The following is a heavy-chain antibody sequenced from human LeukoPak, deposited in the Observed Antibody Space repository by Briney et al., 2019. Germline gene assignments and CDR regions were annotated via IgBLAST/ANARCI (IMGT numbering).Heavy chain of an antibody. Sequence: GASVKVSCKASGYTFTGYYMHWVRQAPGQGLEWMGWINPNSGGTNYAQKFQGRVTMTRDTSISTAYMELSRLRSDDTAVYYCARDYCSSTSCYEYYMDVWGKGTTVTVSS. V-gene: IGHV1-2*02. D-gene: IGHD2-2*01. CDR2: INPNSGGT. CDR3: ARDYCSSTSCYEYYMDV. J-gene: IGHJ6*03. CDR1: GYTFTGYY.